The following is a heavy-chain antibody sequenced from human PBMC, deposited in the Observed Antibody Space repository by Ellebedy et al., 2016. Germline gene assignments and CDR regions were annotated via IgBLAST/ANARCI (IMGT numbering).Heavy chain of an antibody. V-gene: IGHV1-18*01. D-gene: IGHD3-16*01. J-gene: IGHJ4*02. Sequence: ASVKVSCXASGYTFTSYGISWVRQAPGQGLEWMGWISAYNGNTNYAQKLQGRVTMTTDTSTSTAYMELRSLRSDDTAVYYCAAALTRFGTDYWGQGTLVTVSS. CDR1: GYTFTSYG. CDR3: AAALTRFGTDY. CDR2: ISAYNGNT.